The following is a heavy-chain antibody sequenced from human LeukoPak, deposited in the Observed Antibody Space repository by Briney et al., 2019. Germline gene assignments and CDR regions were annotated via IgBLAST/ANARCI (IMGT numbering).Heavy chain of an antibody. D-gene: IGHD6-13*01. CDR3: ARDPGASRYYFDY. J-gene: IGHJ4*02. V-gene: IGHV3-21*01. CDR1: GFTFSSYS. Sequence: GGSLRLSCAASGFTFSSYSMNWVRQAPGKGLEWVSSISSSSSYIYYADSVKGRFTISRDNAKNSLYLQMNSLRAEDTAVYYCARDPGASRYYFDYWGQGTLVTVSS. CDR2: ISSSSSYI.